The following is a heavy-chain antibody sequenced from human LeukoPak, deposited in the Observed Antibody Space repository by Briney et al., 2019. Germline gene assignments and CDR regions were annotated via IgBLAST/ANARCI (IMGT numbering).Heavy chain of an antibody. D-gene: IGHD6-19*01. J-gene: IGHJ5*02. CDR3: ARVYIAVAGDNWFDP. CDR1: GYTFTSYG. CDR2: ISAYNGNT. V-gene: IGHV1-18*01. Sequence: ASVKVSCKASGYTFTSYGISWVRQAPGQGLEWMGWISAYNGNTNYAQKLQGRVTMTTDTSTSTAYMELRSLRSDDTAVYYCARVYIAVAGDNWFDPWGQGTLVTVSS.